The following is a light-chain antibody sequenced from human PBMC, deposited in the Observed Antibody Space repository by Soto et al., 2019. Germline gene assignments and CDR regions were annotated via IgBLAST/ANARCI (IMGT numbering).Light chain of an antibody. Sequence: DIVMTQSPLSLPVTPGEPASISCRSSQSLLHSNGYNYLDWYLQKPGQSPQLLIYLGSNRASGVPDRFSGSGSGTDFTLKITRVEAEDVGVYYCMQALHTPPSITFGQGTRLEIK. V-gene: IGKV2-28*01. CDR1: QSLLHSNGYNY. CDR2: LGS. J-gene: IGKJ5*01. CDR3: MQALHTPPSIT.